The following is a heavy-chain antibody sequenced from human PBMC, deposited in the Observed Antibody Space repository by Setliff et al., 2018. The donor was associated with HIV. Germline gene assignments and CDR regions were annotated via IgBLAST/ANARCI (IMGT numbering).Heavy chain of an antibody. J-gene: IGHJ4*02. CDR2: ISSSGITI. V-gene: IGHV3-11*04. CDR1: GFTFSDHY. CDR3: ARVLPQPGY. Sequence: GSLRLSCEASGFTFSDHYMSWIRQAPGKGLELVSYISSSGITIYYSDSVKGRFTISRDNGNNSLFLQMNSLRAEDTAVYYCARVLPQPGYWGQGTLVTVSS.